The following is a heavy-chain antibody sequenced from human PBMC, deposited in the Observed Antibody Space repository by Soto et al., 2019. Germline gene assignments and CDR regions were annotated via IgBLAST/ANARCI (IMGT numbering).Heavy chain of an antibody. CDR3: AKNSGWFNT. CDR1: GFPFSSTD. Sequence: WGSLRLSCSASGFPFSSTDMTWVRQAPGKGLEWVSTIDGSGGTTYYADSVKGRFTISRDNSINTVFLQMNSLRADDTALYFCAKNSGWFNTWGQGALVTSPQ. J-gene: IGHJ5*02. V-gene: IGHV3-23*01. CDR2: IDGSGGTT. D-gene: IGHD3-10*01.